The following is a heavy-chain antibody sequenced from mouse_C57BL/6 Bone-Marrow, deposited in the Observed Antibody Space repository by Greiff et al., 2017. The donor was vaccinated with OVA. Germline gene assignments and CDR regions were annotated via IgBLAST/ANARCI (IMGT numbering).Heavy chain of an antibody. Sequence: QVQLQQSDAELVKPGASVKISCKVSGYTFTDHTIHWMKQRPEQGLEWIGYIYPRDGSTKYNEKFKGKATLTADKSSSTAYMQLNSLTSEDSAVYFCARWGNYYGSSPWCAYWGQGTLVTVSA. V-gene: IGHV1-78*01. D-gene: IGHD1-1*01. CDR1: GYTFTDHT. J-gene: IGHJ3*01. CDR3: ARWGNYYGSSPWCAY. CDR2: IYPRDGST.